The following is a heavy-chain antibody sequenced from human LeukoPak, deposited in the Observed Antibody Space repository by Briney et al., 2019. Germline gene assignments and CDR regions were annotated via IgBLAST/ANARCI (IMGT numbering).Heavy chain of an antibody. Sequence: ASVRVSCKASGYTFTGYYMHWVRQAPGQGLEWMGWINPNSGGTNYAQKFQGRVTMTTDTSTSTAYMELRSLRSDDTAVYYCARVGPLALIVVVITENDAFDIWGQGTTVTVSS. CDR3: ARVGPLALIVVVITENDAFDI. J-gene: IGHJ3*02. D-gene: IGHD3-22*01. CDR1: GYTFTGYY. V-gene: IGHV1-2*02. CDR2: INPNSGGT.